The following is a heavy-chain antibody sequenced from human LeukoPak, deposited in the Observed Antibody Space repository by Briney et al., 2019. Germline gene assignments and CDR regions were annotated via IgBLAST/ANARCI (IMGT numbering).Heavy chain of an antibody. CDR2: IRNKANSYTT. D-gene: IGHD6-13*01. J-gene: IGHJ6*02. CDR1: GFTFSSYA. Sequence: PGGSLRLSCAASGFTFSSYAMSWVRQAPGKGLEWVGRIRNKANSYTTEYAASVKGRFTISRDDSKNSLYLQMNSLKIEDTAVYYCARENSIAPATKNYYYYGMDVWGQGTTVTVSS. CDR3: ARENSIAPATKNYYYYGMDV. V-gene: IGHV3-72*01.